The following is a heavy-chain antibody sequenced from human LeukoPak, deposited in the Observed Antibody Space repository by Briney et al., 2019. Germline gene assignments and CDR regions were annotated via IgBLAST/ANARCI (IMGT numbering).Heavy chain of an antibody. Sequence: PSETLSLTCTVSGGSISSSSYYWGWIRQPPGKGLEWIGSIYYSGSTYYNLSLKSRVTISVDTSKNQFSLKLSSVTAADTAVYYCARDGKQWLELGRWFDPWGQGTLVTVSS. CDR3: ARDGKQWLELGRWFDP. CDR1: GGSISSSSYY. V-gene: IGHV4-39*02. D-gene: IGHD6-19*01. J-gene: IGHJ5*02. CDR2: IYYSGST.